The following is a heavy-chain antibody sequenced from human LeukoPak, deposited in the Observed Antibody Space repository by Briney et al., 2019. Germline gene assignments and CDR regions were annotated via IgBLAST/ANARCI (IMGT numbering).Heavy chain of an antibody. CDR3: ARVSCSSTSCPRRDALDV. D-gene: IGHD2-2*01. J-gene: IGHJ3*01. V-gene: IGHV4-59*01. CDR2: IYYSGST. CDR1: GGSFSGYY. Sequence: KPSETLSLTCAVYGGSFSGYYWSWIRQPPGKGLEWIGYIYYSGSTNYNPSLKSRVTISVDTSKNQFSLNLSSVTTADTAVYYCARVSCSSTSCPRRDALDVWGQGTMVTVSS.